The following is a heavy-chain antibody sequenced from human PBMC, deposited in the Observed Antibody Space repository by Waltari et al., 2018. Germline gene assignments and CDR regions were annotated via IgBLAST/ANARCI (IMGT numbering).Heavy chain of an antibody. CDR2: ISSSGNTI. D-gene: IGHD5-12*01. Sequence: EVQLVESGGGLVQPGGYLHLSCGASGLTFSHYEMHCVRQAPGKGLDWVSHISSSGNTINYAGSVKGRFTMSRDNAKNSLYLDMNSLRAEDTAVYYCARGSYTGYEVDYWGQGTLVTVSS. CDR1: GLTFSHYE. J-gene: IGHJ4*02. CDR3: ARGSYTGYEVDY. V-gene: IGHV3-48*03.